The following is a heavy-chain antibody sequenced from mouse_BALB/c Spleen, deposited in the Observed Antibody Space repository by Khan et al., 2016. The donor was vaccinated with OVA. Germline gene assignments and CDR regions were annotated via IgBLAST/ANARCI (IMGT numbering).Heavy chain of an antibody. CDR1: GYTLTDYG. V-gene: IGHV9-3-1*01. CDR3: ARSDGNYKFTY. J-gene: IGHJ3*01. CDR2: INTYTGET. D-gene: IGHD2-1*01. Sequence: QLQQSGPELKKPGETVKISCKASGYTLTDYGMNWVKQAPGKGLRWMGWINTYTGETTYADDFKGRFAFSLEASASTAYLQVSNLKNEDTATYFCARSDGNYKFTYWGQGTLVTVSA.